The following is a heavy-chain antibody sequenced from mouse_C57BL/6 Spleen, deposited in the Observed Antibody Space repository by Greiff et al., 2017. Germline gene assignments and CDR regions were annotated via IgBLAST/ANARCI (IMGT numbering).Heavy chain of an antibody. V-gene: IGHV3-6*01. CDR1: GYSITSGYY. Sequence: DVKLQESGPGLVKPSQSLSLTCSVTGYSITSGYYWNWIRQFPGNKLEWMGYISYDGSNNYNPSLKNRISITRDTSKNQFFLKLNSVTTEDTATYYCARDYGYDRGYAMDYWGQGTSVTVSS. D-gene: IGHD2-2*01. CDR2: ISYDGSN. J-gene: IGHJ4*01. CDR3: ARDYGYDRGYAMDY.